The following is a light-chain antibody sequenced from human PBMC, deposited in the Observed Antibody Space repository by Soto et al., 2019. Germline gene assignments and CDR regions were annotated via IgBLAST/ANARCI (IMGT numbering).Light chain of an antibody. CDR1: QSVSSNY. CDR2: GAS. CDR3: QQYGRSPFT. V-gene: IGKV3-20*01. J-gene: IGKJ3*01. Sequence: EIVMTQSPGTLSLSPGETATLSCRASQSVSSNYVAWFHQKPGQAPRLLIYGASSRATGVPDRFSASRSGTDFTLTISRLEPEDFAVYYCQQYGRSPFTFGPGTKVDIK.